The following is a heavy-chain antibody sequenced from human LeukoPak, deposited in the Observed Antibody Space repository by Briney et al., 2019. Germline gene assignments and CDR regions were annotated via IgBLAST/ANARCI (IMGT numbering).Heavy chain of an antibody. CDR2: ISRSGST. Sequence: SETLSLTCVVSGGSINSTDWWSWVRQSPGKGLEWIGEISRSGSTNYGPSLKSRVTISLDNSKNQFSLKQSSVTAADTAVYYCARYCSDNGCYGAFDIWGQGKMVTVSS. D-gene: IGHD2-15*01. V-gene: IGHV4-4*02. J-gene: IGHJ3*02. CDR1: GGSINSTDW. CDR3: ARYCSDNGCYGAFDI.